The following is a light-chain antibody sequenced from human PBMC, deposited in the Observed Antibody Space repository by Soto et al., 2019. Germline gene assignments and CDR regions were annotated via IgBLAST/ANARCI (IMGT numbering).Light chain of an antibody. CDR1: QSVSSY. J-gene: IGKJ4*01. Sequence: EIVLTQSPATLSLSPGERATLSCRASQSVSSYLAWYQQKPGQAPRLLIYDASNRATGIPARFSGSGSGTDFTLTISSLQSEDCAIYYCQQYHTWPITFGGGTKVDI. CDR3: QQYHTWPIT. CDR2: DAS. V-gene: IGKV3-11*01.